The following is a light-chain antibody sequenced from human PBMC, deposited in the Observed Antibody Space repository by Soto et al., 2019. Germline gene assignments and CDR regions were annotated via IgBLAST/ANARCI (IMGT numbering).Light chain of an antibody. Sequence: EIVMTQSPATLSVSPGERATLSCRASQSVSSNLDWYQQKPGQAPRLLIYAASTRATGIPVRFSGSGSETEFTLTISSLQSEDFAVYYCQQYNNWPWTFGQGTKVEIK. CDR3: QQYNNWPWT. J-gene: IGKJ1*01. CDR1: QSVSSN. V-gene: IGKV3-15*01. CDR2: AAS.